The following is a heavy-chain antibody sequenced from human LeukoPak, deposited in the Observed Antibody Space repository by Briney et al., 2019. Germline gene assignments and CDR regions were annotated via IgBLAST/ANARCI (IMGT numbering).Heavy chain of an antibody. CDR1: GFAFSNYS. J-gene: IGHJ4*02. CDR3: ARDPLKYSYNSHFDY. D-gene: IGHD5-18*01. V-gene: IGHV3-30*04. Sequence: GRSLRLSCAASGFAFSNYSLHWVRQAPGKGLEWVAVISYDGSNKYYVDSVKGRFTISRDNSENTLYLQMNSLRPEDTAVYFCARDPLKYSYNSHFDYWGQGTLVTVSS. CDR2: ISYDGSNK.